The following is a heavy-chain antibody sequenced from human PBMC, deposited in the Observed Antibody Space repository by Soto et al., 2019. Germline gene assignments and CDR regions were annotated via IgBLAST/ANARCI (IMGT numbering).Heavy chain of an antibody. CDR2: NIPIFGTA. CDR3: ARSMVRGVITNYYYGMDV. V-gene: IGHV1-69*01. CDR1: GGTFSSYA. D-gene: IGHD3-10*01. Sequence: QVQLVQSGAEVKKPGSSVKVSCKASGGTFSSYAISWVRQAPGQGLEWMGGNIPIFGTANYAQKFQGRVTITADESTSTAYMELSSLRSEDTAVYYCARSMVRGVITNYYYGMDVWGQGTTVTVSS. J-gene: IGHJ6*02.